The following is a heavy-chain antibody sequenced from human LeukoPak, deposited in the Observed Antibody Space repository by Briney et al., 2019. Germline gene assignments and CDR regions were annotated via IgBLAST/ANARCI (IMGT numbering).Heavy chain of an antibody. CDR1: GYTLTELS. CDR2: FDPEDGET. D-gene: IGHD1-26*01. Sequence: ASVKVSCKVSGYTLTELSMHWVRQAPGKGLEWMGGFDPEDGETLYAQRFQGRVTMTKDTSTDTVYMEPSSLKSEDTAVYYCAAPSGSFLGYYYGMDVWGQGTTVTVSS. CDR3: AAPSGSFLGYYYGMDV. V-gene: IGHV1-24*01. J-gene: IGHJ6*02.